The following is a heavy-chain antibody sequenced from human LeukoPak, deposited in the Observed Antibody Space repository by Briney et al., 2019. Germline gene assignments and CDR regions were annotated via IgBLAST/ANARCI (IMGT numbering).Heavy chain of an antibody. J-gene: IGHJ1*01. D-gene: IGHD6-6*01. CDR3: ARGGAARLHFQN. V-gene: IGHV4-59*01. Sequence: SETLSLTCTVSGGSISTYYWNWIRQPPGKGLEWIGFIYHSGSTNYNPSLQSRVTISVDTSKNQFSLNLNSVTAADTAVYYCARGGAARLHFQNWGQGTLVTVSS. CDR1: GGSISTYY. CDR2: IYHSGST.